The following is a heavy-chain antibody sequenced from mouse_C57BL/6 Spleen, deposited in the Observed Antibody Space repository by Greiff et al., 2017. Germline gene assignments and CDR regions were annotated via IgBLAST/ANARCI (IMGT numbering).Heavy chain of an antibody. CDR1: GYSITSGYD. Sequence: EVQLVESGPGMVKPSQSLSLTCTVTGYSITSGYDWHWIRHFPGNKLEWMGYISYSGSTNYNPSLKSRISITHDTSKNHFFLTLNSVTTEDTATYYCARMGDYGSWFAYWGQGTLVTVSA. V-gene: IGHV3-1*01. J-gene: IGHJ3*01. CDR3: ARMGDYGSWFAY. D-gene: IGHD2-4*01. CDR2: ISYSGST.